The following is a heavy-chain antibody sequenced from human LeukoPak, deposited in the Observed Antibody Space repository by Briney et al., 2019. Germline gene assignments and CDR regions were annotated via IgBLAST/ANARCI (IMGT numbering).Heavy chain of an antibody. V-gene: IGHV4-59*01. CDR1: GGSLSSYY. CDR3: ARGYCSGGSCYGP. Sequence: SETLSLTCTVSGGSLSSYYWSWIRQPPGRGLEWIGYIYYSGSTNYNPSLKSRVTISVDTSKNQFSLKLSSVTAADTAVYYCARGYCSGGSCYGPWGQGTLVTVSS. D-gene: IGHD2-15*01. CDR2: IYYSGST. J-gene: IGHJ5*02.